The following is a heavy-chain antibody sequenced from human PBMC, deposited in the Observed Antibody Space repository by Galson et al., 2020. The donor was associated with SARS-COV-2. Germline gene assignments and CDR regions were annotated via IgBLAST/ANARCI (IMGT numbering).Heavy chain of an antibody. V-gene: IGHV3-7*01. CDR2: IKQDGSEK. CDR3: ARWGEEAGYYYVYYGMDG. CDR1: GFTFSSYW. J-gene: IGHJ6*01. Sequence: GGSLRLSCAASGFTFSSYWMSWVRQAPGKGLEWVANIKQDGSEKYYVDSVKGRFTISRDNAKNSLYLQMNSLRAEDTAVYYCARWGEEAGYYYVYYGMDGGGQGTTVTVSS. D-gene: IGHD6-19*01.